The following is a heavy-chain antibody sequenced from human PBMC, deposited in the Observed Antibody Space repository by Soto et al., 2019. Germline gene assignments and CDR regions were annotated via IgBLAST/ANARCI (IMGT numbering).Heavy chain of an antibody. V-gene: IGHV4-59*01. CDR1: GGCISSYY. Sequence: SETLSLTCTVSGGCISSYYWSWIRQPPGKGLEWIGYIYYSGSTNYNPSLKSRVTISVDTSKNQFSLKLSSVTAADTAVYYCARDLTYYDFWSGYSLYGMDVWAQGTTVTVSS. CDR2: IYYSGST. D-gene: IGHD3-3*01. J-gene: IGHJ6*02. CDR3: ARDLTYYDFWSGYSLYGMDV.